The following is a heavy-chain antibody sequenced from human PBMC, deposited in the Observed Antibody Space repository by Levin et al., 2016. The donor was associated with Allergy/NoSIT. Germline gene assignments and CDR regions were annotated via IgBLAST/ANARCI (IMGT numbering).Heavy chain of an antibody. CDR2: IYYSGST. CDR3: ARHERRGSYWGFPRYFDL. CDR1: GGSISSYY. Sequence: SETLSLTCTVSGGSISSYYWSWIRQPPGKGLEWIGYIYYSGSTNYNPSLKSRVTISVDTSKNQFSLKLSSVTAADTAVYYCARHERRGSYWGFPRYFDLWGRGTLVTVSS. J-gene: IGHJ2*01. V-gene: IGHV4-59*08. D-gene: IGHD1-26*01.